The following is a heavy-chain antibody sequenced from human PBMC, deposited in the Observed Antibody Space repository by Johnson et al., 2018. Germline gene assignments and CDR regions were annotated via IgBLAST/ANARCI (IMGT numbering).Heavy chain of an antibody. CDR2: ISWNAGRS. CDR1: GITIGRHA. V-gene: IGHV3-20*04. Sequence: EVQLLESGGGVVRPGGSLRLSCVASGITIGRHAMSWIRQPPGKGLEWVSGISWNAGRSGYAGSGRGRFTISRDNVKNSLYLQLSSRGVEDTALYYCARDGADAFHIWGQGTMVTVSS. CDR3: ARDGADAFHI. J-gene: IGHJ3*02. D-gene: IGHD3-16*01.